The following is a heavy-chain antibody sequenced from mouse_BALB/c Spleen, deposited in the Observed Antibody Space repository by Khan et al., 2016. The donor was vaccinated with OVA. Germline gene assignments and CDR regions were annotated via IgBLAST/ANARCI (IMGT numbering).Heavy chain of an antibody. CDR2: ISSAGDYT. J-gene: IGHJ3*01. D-gene: IGHD4-1*01. CDR3: ASHLTGSFAY. Sequence: VALVESGGDLVKPGGSLKLSCAASGFTFSSYGMSWVRQTPDKRLEWVATISSAGDYTYYPDNVKGRFTISRDNAKNTLYLQMSSLKSEDTAMFYCASHLTGSFAYWGQGTLVTVSA. V-gene: IGHV5-6*01. CDR1: GFTFSSYG.